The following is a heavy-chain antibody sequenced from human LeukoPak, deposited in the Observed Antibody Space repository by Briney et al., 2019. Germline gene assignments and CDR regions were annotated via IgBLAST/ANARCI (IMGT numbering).Heavy chain of an antibody. CDR3: ARDLTGYSSSSSDY. D-gene: IGHD6-13*01. CDR2: ISSSSSYI. CDR1: GFTFSSYS. V-gene: IGHV3-21*01. Sequence: GGSLRLSCAASGFTFSSYSMNWVRQAPGKGLEWVSSISSSSSYIYYADSVKGRFTISRDNAMNSLYLQMNSLRAEDTAVYYCARDLTGYSSSSSDYWGQGTLVTVSS. J-gene: IGHJ4*02.